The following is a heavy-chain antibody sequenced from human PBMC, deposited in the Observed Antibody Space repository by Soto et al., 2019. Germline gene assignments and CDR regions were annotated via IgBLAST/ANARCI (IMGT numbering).Heavy chain of an antibody. Sequence: GGSLRLSCAASGFTVSSDYMSWVRQAPGKGLERVSVIYSGGRTYYADSVKGRFTISRDNSKNTLYHQMNSLRTEDTAVYYCASLGYGYYFDYWGQGTLVTVSS. D-gene: IGHD2-15*01. CDR1: GFTVSSDY. CDR2: IYSGGRT. V-gene: IGHV3-66*01. J-gene: IGHJ4*02. CDR3: ASLGYGYYFDY.